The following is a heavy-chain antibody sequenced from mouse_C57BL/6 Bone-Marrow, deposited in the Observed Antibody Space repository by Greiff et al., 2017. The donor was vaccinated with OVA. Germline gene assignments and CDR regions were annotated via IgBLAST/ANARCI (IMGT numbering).Heavy chain of an antibody. CDR1: GYTFTSYG. J-gene: IGHJ2*01. CDR2: IYPRSGNT. CDR3: ARKSGTYYFDY. D-gene: IGHD3-1*01. V-gene: IGHV1-81*01. Sequence: QVQLKQSGAELARPGASVKLSCKASGYTFTSYGISWVKQRTGQGLEWIGEIYPRSGNTYYNEKFKGKATLTADKSSSTAYIELRSLTSEDSAVYFCARKSGTYYFDYWGQGTTLTVSS.